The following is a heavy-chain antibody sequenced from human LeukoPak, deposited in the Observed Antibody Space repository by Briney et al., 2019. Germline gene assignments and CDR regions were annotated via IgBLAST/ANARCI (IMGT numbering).Heavy chain of an antibody. D-gene: IGHD2-21*02. J-gene: IGHJ5*02. V-gene: IGHV3-21*01. CDR2: ISTGGRYI. CDR1: GFAFSAFS. CDR3: ARVVGSTAGNWIDP. Sequence: GGSLRLSCAASGFAFSAFSMTWVRQAPGKGLEWVSSISTGGRYIYNADSTRGRFSISRDNAKNSLYLQMNSLRAEDTAVYYCARVVGSTAGNWIDPWGQGTLVTVSS.